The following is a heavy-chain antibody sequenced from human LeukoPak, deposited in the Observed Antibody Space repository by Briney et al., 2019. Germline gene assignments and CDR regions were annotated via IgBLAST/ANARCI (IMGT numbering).Heavy chain of an antibody. Sequence: QSGGSLRLSCAASGFTVSRNYMHWVRQAPGKGLEWVSIIYSGGGTSYADSVKGRFIISRDNSKNTLYLQMNSLRAEDTAVYYCATYSSSSDYFDYWGQGTLVTVSS. D-gene: IGHD6-6*01. CDR1: GFTVSRNY. J-gene: IGHJ4*02. CDR3: ATYSSSSDYFDY. CDR2: IYSGGGT. V-gene: IGHV3-53*01.